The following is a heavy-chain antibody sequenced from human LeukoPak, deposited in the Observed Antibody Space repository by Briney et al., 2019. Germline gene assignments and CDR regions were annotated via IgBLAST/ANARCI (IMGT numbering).Heavy chain of an antibody. CDR2: ISSSSSYI. J-gene: IGHJ5*02. CDR1: GFTFSSYS. CDR3: AKDPYYYGSGRRELDP. D-gene: IGHD3-10*01. V-gene: IGHV3-21*01. Sequence: GGSLRLSCAASGFTFSSYSMNWVRQAPGKGLEWVSSISSSSSYIYYADSVKGRFTISRDNSKNTLYLQMNSLRAEDTAVYYCAKDPYYYGSGRRELDPWGQGTLVTVSS.